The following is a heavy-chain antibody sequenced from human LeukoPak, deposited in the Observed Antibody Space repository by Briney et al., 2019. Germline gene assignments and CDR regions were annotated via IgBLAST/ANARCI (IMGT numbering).Heavy chain of an antibody. J-gene: IGHJ4*02. CDR3: ARVGQLFFDY. CDR2: INSDVSIT. D-gene: IGHD1-1*01. Sequence: GGSLRLSCAASGFTFSSYWMHWVRQAPGKGLVWVSCINSDVSITSYADSVKGRFTISRDNAKNTLYLQMNSLRAEDTAVYYCARVGQLFFDYWGQGTLVTVSS. V-gene: IGHV3-74*01. CDR1: GFTFSSYW.